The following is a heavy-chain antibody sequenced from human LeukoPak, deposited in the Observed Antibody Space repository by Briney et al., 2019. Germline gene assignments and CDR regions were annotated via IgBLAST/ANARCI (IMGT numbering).Heavy chain of an antibody. J-gene: IGHJ4*02. D-gene: IGHD1-26*01. Sequence: GRSLRLSCVASGFKFNDYAMHWVRQAPGKGLEWVSGLSWHSGSIGYADSVKGRFIISRDNAKNSLYLEMNSLRPEDSALYYCAKETKVGENLYYFDYWGRGIPVTVSS. CDR1: GFKFNDYA. V-gene: IGHV3-9*01. CDR3: AKETKVGENLYYFDY. CDR2: LSWHSGSI.